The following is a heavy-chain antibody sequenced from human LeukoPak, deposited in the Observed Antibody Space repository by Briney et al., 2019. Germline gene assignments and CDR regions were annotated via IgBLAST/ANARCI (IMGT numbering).Heavy chain of an antibody. CDR3: AKDLGGSTDY. J-gene: IGHJ4*02. D-gene: IGHD5-12*01. V-gene: IGHV3-23*01. CDR2: IRGST. Sequence: PGASLRLSCAASGFTFNNYAMSWVRQAPGKGLEWVSLIRGSTYYADSVKGRFTISRDNSQNTLYLQMNGLRAEDTALYYCAKDLGGSTDYWGQGTLVTVSS. CDR1: GFTFNNYA.